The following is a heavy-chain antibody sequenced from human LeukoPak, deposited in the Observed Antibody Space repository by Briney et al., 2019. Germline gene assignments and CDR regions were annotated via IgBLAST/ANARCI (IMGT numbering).Heavy chain of an antibody. D-gene: IGHD4-11*01. Sequence: GESLKIPSKGSGYSFTNYWIGWVRQMPGKGLEWMGIIYPGDSDTRYSPSFQGQVTLSADKSTAYLQWSSLKASDTAMYYCARRLEWTSNFDYWGQGTLVAVSS. CDR2: IYPGDSDT. CDR3: ARRLEWTSNFDY. V-gene: IGHV5-51*01. CDR1: GYSFTNYW. J-gene: IGHJ4*02.